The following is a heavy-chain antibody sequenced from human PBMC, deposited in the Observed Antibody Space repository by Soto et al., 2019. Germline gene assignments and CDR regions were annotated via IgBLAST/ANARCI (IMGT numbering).Heavy chain of an antibody. CDR2: IIPIFGTA. D-gene: IGHD2-8*01. V-gene: IGHV1-69*06. CDR1: GGTFSSYA. CDR3: ARAGYCNNGVCYTPEYFKH. Sequence: QVQLVQSGAEVKKPGSSVKVSCKASGGTFSSYAISWVRQAPGQGLEWMGGIIPIFGTANYAQKFQGRVTITADKSTSTAYMELCSLRSEDTDVYYCARAGYCNNGVCYTPEYFKHWGTGTLVTVSS. J-gene: IGHJ1*01.